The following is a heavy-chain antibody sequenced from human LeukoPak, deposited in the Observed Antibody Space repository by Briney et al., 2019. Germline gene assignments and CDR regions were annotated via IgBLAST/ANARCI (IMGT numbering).Heavy chain of an antibody. V-gene: IGHV1-8*01. CDR1: GYTFTSYD. Sequence: ASVKVSCKASGYTFTSYDINWVRQATGQGLEWMGWMNPNSGNTGYAQKFQGRVTMTRNTSISTAYMELSSLSSEDTAVYYCARGRGGRLLYYDFWSGSDWFDPWGQGTLVTVSS. J-gene: IGHJ5*02. D-gene: IGHD3-3*01. CDR2: MNPNSGNT. CDR3: ARGRGGRLLYYDFWSGSDWFDP.